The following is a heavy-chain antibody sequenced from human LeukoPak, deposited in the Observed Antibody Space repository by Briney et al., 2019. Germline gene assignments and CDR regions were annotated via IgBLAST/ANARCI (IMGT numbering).Heavy chain of an antibody. Sequence: ASVKVSCKASGYTFISYGISWVRQAPGQGLEWMGWISAYNGNTNYAQKLQGRVTMTTDTSTSTAYMELRSLRSDDTAVYYCARAKRSIAVAGPYFDYWGQGTLVTVSS. J-gene: IGHJ4*02. V-gene: IGHV1-18*01. CDR1: GYTFISYG. CDR3: ARAKRSIAVAGPYFDY. D-gene: IGHD6-19*01. CDR2: ISAYNGNT.